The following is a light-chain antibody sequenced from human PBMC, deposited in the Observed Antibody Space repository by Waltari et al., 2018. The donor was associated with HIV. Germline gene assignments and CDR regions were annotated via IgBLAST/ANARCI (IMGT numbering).Light chain of an antibody. V-gene: IGLV2-14*03. CDR3: SSYTSSSTRV. J-gene: IGLJ3*02. CDR2: DVS. Sequence: QSALTQPASVSGSPGQSITISCTGTNNDVGGYNYVSWYQQHPGKAPKLMIYDVSNRPSGVSNRFSGSKSGNTASRTISGLQAEDEADYYCSSYTSSSTRVFGGGTKLTVL. CDR1: NNDVGGYNY.